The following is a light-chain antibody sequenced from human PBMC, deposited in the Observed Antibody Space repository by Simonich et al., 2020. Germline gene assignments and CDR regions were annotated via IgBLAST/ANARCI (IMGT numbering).Light chain of an antibody. V-gene: IGKV3-15*01. CDR1: QSVSSN. CDR2: GAS. CDR3: QQYNSYYT. Sequence: EIVMTQSPATLSVSPGERATLSCRASQSVSSNLAWYQQKPGHAPRLLIYGASTRATGIPARFSGSGSGTEFTLTISSLQPDDFATYYCQQYNSYYTFGQGTKLEIK. J-gene: IGKJ2*01.